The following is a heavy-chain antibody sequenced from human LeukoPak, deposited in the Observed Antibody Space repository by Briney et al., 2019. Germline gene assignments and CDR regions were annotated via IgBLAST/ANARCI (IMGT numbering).Heavy chain of an antibody. CDR1: GFTFSSYG. J-gene: IGHJ4*02. D-gene: IGHD3-3*01. CDR2: IRYDGSNK. Sequence: GGSLRLSCAASGFTFSSYGMHWVRQAPGKGLEWVAFIRYDGSNKYYADSVKGQFTISRDNSKNTLYLQMNSLRAEDTAVYYCAKTGRSSFPRYDFWSGYYTDYWGQGTLVTVSS. V-gene: IGHV3-30*02. CDR3: AKTGRSSFPRYDFWSGYYTDY.